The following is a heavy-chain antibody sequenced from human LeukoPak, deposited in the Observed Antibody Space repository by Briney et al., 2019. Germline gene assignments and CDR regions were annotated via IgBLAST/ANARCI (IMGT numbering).Heavy chain of an antibody. Sequence: GGSLRLSCAASGFTFSNAWMSWVRQAPGKGLEWVGRIKSKTDGGTTDYAAPVKGRITISRDDSKNTLYLQMNSLKTEDTAVYYCTTDQVGSSWPYYFDYWGQGTLVTVSS. CDR3: TTDQVGSSWPYYFDY. V-gene: IGHV3-15*01. CDR1: GFTFSNAW. D-gene: IGHD6-13*01. J-gene: IGHJ4*02. CDR2: IKSKTDGGTT.